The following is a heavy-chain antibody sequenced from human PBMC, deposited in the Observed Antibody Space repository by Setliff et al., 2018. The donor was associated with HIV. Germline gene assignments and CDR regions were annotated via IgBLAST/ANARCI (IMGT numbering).Heavy chain of an antibody. CDR3: ARTLRAAAMGYFDY. CDR2: IHHSGST. J-gene: IGHJ4*02. CDR1: GYSISSGYY. D-gene: IGHD5-18*01. V-gene: IGHV4-38-2*01. Sequence: PSETLSLTCAVSGYSISSGYYWGWIRQPPGKGLEWIGSIHHSGSTYNNPSLKSRVTISVDTSKNQFSLKLTSVTAADTAVYCCARTLRAAAMGYFDYWGQGTLVTV.